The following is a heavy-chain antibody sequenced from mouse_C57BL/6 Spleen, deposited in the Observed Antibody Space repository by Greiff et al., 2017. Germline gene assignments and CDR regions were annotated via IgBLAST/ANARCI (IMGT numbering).Heavy chain of an antibody. CDR1: GYTFTDYN. J-gene: IGHJ4*01. Sequence: VQLQQSGPELVKPGASVKIPCKASGYTFTDYNMDWVKQSHGKSLEWIGDINPNNGGTIYNQKFKGKATLTVDKSSSTAYMELRSLTSEDTAVYYCARGGYYGNYGYAMDYWGQGTSVTVSS. CDR3: ARGGYYGNYGYAMDY. CDR2: INPNNGGT. D-gene: IGHD2-1*01. V-gene: IGHV1-18*01.